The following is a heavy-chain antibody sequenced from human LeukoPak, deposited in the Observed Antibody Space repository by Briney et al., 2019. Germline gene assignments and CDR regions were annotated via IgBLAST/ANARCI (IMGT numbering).Heavy chain of an antibody. J-gene: IGHJ4*02. Sequence: PSETLSLTCDVSGVSVRRNWLGWVRQPAGKGLEWLGRIYSTGSTRFNPSLKSRLTLSIDTSTNQFALTLTSVTAADTAVYFWARQGYTVSYYFLDYWSQGTLVTVSS. CDR3: ARQGYTVSYYFLDY. D-gene: IGHD1-26*01. CDR2: IYSTGST. V-gene: IGHV4-4*07. CDR1: GVSVRRNW.